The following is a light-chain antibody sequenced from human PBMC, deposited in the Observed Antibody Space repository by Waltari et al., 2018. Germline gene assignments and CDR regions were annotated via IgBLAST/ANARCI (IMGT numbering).Light chain of an antibody. Sequence: DVVMTQSPLSLPVTLGQPASISCRSSQSLVLSDGNTYLNWFQQRPGQSPRRLIYKVSIRDSGVPEKFSGSGSGTDFTLRISRVEAEDIGVYYCMQGTHPYSFGQGTKLEIK. J-gene: IGKJ2*03. CDR1: QSLVLSDGNTY. CDR2: KVS. CDR3: MQGTHPYS. V-gene: IGKV2-30*02.